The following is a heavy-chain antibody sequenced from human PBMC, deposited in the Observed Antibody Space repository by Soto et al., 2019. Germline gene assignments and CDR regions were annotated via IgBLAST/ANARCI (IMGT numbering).Heavy chain of an antibody. CDR1: GFSVGSNY. CDR3: ARKSDSCHVPEADGV. Sequence: EVQLVETGGGLIQPGGSLRLSCAASGFSVGSNYMTWVRQSPGKGLEWVSLIYSNGDTDYADSVKGRFSISRDNFKNTLYLQMNNLRAEDTAVYHCARKSDSCHVPEADGVWGRGTLVTVSS. CDR2: IYSNGDT. J-gene: IGHJ4*02. V-gene: IGHV3-53*02. D-gene: IGHD2-8*01.